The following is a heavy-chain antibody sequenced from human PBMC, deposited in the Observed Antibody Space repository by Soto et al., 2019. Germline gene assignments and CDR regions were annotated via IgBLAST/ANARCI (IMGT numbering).Heavy chain of an antibody. Sequence: QVQLVQSGAEVKKPGASVKVSCKASGYIFRTYGISWVRQAPGRGREWMGWISPYNGNTTYAQKFQDRVTMTRDSPTVYMEPRSLISDDTAVYHCAREGTPMGFDYWGQGSLVTVSS. CDR3: AREGTPMGFDY. J-gene: IGHJ4*02. V-gene: IGHV1-18*01. CDR2: ISPYNGNT. CDR1: GYIFRTYG.